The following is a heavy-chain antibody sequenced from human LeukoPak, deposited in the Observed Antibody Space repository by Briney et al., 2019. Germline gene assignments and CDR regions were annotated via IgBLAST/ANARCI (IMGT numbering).Heavy chain of an antibody. V-gene: IGHV4-39*07. CDR3: ARRDTVTDAFDI. CDR2: ISYSGTT. D-gene: IGHD5-18*01. J-gene: IGHJ3*02. Sequence: PSETLSLTCTVSGGSISSSNYFWGWVRQPPGKGLEWIGTISYSGTTHDNPSLKSRVIISVDTSKKQFSLRLTSVTAADTDVYYCARRDTVTDAFDIWGQGTMVTVSS. CDR1: GGSISSSNYF.